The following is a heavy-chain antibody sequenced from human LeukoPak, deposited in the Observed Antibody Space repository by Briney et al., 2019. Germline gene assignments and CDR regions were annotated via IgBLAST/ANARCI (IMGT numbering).Heavy chain of an antibody. CDR2: ISGSGGST. D-gene: IGHD6-19*01. J-gene: IGHJ4*02. V-gene: IGHV3-23*01. Sequence: PGGSLRLSCAASGFTFSSYAMSWVRQAPGKGLEWVSAISGSGGSTYYADSVKGRFTISRDNSKNTLYLRMNSLRAEDTAVYYCARAPSVPPRRVIAVAPQLSYYFDYWGQGTLVTVSS. CDR3: ARAPSVPPRRVIAVAPQLSYYFDY. CDR1: GFTFSSYA.